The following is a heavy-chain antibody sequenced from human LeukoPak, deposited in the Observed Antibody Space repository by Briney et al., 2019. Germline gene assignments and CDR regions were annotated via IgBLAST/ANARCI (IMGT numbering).Heavy chain of an antibody. J-gene: IGHJ3*02. CDR1: GFTFTTYW. V-gene: IGHV3-7*01. CDR3: ARDRLLDAFDI. CDR2: IKQDGSEK. Sequence: GGSLRLSCATSGFTFTTYWMNWVRQAPGKGLEWVANIKQDGSEKYYVDSVKGRFTISRDNAKNSVFLQMNSLRGEDTAVYYCARDRLLDAFDIWGQGTMVTVSS.